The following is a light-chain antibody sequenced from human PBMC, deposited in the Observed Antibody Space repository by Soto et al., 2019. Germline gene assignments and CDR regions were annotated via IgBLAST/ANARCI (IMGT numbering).Light chain of an antibody. V-gene: IGKV3-15*01. CDR2: GAS. CDR1: QNIGNN. CDR3: QQHDNWPRT. J-gene: IGKJ1*01. Sequence: EVVMTQSPATLSASPGERVILSCRASQNIGNNLAWYQQKPGQVPRLLIHGASTRATGIPARFSGSGSGTEFTLTISSLQSEDFAVYYCQQHDNWPRTFGQGTKV.